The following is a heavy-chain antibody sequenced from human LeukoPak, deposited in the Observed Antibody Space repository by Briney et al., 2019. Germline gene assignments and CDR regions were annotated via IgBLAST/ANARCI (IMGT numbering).Heavy chain of an antibody. CDR1: GGSISSGDYY. V-gene: IGHV4-30-4*01. CDR3: ANYDSSGYFVD. Sequence: SETLSLTCTVSGGSISSGDYYWSWLRQPPGKGLEWIGYIYYSGSTYYNPSLTSRVTISVDASKNQFSLKLSSVTAADTAVYYCANYDSSGYFVDWGQGTLVTVSS. D-gene: IGHD3-22*01. CDR2: IYYSGST. J-gene: IGHJ4*02.